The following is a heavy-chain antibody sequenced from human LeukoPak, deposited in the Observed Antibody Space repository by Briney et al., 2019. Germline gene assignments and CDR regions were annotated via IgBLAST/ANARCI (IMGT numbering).Heavy chain of an antibody. V-gene: IGHV1-58*02. D-gene: IGHD6-13*01. CDR1: GFTFTSSA. CDR3: AADTGSSSWYPLGN. J-gene: IGHJ4*02. CDR2: IVVGSGNT. Sequence: GASVKVSCKASGFTFTSSAMQWVRQARGQRLEWIGWIVVGSGNTNYAQKFQERVTITRDMSTSTAYMELSSLRSEDTAVYYCAADTGSSSWYPLGNWGQGTLVTVSS.